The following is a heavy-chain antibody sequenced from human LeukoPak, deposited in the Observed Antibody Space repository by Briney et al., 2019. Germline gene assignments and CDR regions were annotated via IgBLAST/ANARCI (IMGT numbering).Heavy chain of an antibody. CDR1: GYTFTGYY. CDR3: ARAGGSSWPNAFDI. CDR2: INPNSGGT. Sequence: GASVKVSCKASGYTFTGYYMHWVRQAPGQGLEWMGWINPNSGGTNYAQKFQGRVTMTRDTSISTAYMELSRLRSDDTAVYYCARAGGSSWPNAFDIWGQGTMVTVSS. V-gene: IGHV1-2*02. D-gene: IGHD6-13*01. J-gene: IGHJ3*02.